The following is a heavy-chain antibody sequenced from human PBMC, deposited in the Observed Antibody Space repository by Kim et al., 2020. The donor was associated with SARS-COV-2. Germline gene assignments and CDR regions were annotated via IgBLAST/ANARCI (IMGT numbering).Heavy chain of an antibody. Sequence: GGSLRLSCAASGFTFSSYAMSWVRQAPGKGLEWVSAISGSGGSTYYADSVKGRFTISRDNSKNTLYLQMNSLRAEDTAVYYCAKDHDDILTGPYYYYYGMDVWGQGTTVTVSS. D-gene: IGHD3-9*01. CDR1: GFTFSSYA. J-gene: IGHJ6*02. V-gene: IGHV3-23*01. CDR3: AKDHDDILTGPYYYYYGMDV. CDR2: ISGSGGST.